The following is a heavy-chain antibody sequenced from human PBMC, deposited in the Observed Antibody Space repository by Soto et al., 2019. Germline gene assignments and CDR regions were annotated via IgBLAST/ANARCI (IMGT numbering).Heavy chain of an antibody. V-gene: IGHV3-30*18. CDR2: ISYDGSNK. Sequence: GGSLRLSCAASGFTFSSYGMHWVRQAPGKGLEWVAVISYDGSNKYYADSVKGRFTISRDNSKNTLYLQMNSLRAEDTAVYYCAKDRWELSPYYYYGMDVWGQGTTVTVSS. D-gene: IGHD3-16*02. J-gene: IGHJ6*02. CDR3: AKDRWELSPYYYYGMDV. CDR1: GFTFSSYG.